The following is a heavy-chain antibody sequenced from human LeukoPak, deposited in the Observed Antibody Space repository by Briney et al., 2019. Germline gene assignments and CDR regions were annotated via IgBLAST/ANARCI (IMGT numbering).Heavy chain of an antibody. J-gene: IGHJ6*02. CDR1: GYTFTSYG. CDR3: ARDLSNNLIAYYYYGMDV. Sequence: ASVKVSCKASGYTFTSYGISWVRQAPGQGLEWMGWISAYNGNTNYAQKLQGRVTMTTDTSTSTAYMELRSLRSDDTAVYYCARDLSNNLIAYYYYGMDVWGQGTTVTVSS. CDR2: ISAYNGNT. V-gene: IGHV1-18*01. D-gene: IGHD1-1*01.